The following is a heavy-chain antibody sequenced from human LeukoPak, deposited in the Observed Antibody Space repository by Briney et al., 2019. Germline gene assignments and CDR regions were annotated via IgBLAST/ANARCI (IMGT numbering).Heavy chain of an antibody. Sequence: SETLSLTRTVSGYSISSGYYWGWIRQPPGKGLEWIGSIYHSGSTYYNPSLKSRVTISVDTSKNQFSLKLSSATAADTAVYYCARDLVLLWFGELLPRSFDIWGQGTMVTVSS. CDR2: IYHSGST. V-gene: IGHV4-38-2*02. CDR3: ARDLVLLWFGELLPRSFDI. CDR1: GYSISSGYY. J-gene: IGHJ3*02. D-gene: IGHD3-10*01.